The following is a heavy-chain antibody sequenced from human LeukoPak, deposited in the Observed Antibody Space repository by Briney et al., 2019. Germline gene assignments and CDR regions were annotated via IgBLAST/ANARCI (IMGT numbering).Heavy chain of an antibody. D-gene: IGHD6-6*01. Sequence: PSETLSLTCTVSGYSISSGYYWGWIRQPPGKGLEWIGSIYHSGSTYYNPSLKSRVTISVDTSKNQFSLKLSSVTAADTAVYYCARDFGAFPKSIAAPSVVGPFDYWGQGTLVTASS. CDR2: IYHSGST. CDR3: ARDFGAFPKSIAAPSVVGPFDY. CDR1: GYSISSGYY. V-gene: IGHV4-38-2*02. J-gene: IGHJ4*02.